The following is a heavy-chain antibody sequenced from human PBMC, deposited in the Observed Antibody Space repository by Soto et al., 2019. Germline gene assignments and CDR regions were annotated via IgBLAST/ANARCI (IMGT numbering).Heavy chain of an antibody. V-gene: IGHV3-23*01. CDR1: GFTFSSYA. Sequence: EVQLLESGGGLVQPGGSLRLSCAASGFTFSSYAMNWVRQAPGKGLEWVSAISGSGGSTYYAGSLKGRFTISRDNSKDTLYLQMNSLRADDTAVYYCVKGDFGVDYWGQGTLVTVSS. CDR2: ISGSGGST. J-gene: IGHJ4*02. D-gene: IGHD3-3*01. CDR3: VKGDFGVDY.